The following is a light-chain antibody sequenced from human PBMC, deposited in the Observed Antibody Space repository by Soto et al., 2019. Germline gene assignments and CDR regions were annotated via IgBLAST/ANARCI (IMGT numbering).Light chain of an antibody. Sequence: QPVLTQPPSASASLGASVTLTCTLSSGYSNYKVDWYQQRPGKGPRFVMRVGTGGIVGSKGDGIPDRFSVLGSGLNRYLNIKNIQEEDESDYHCGADPGSGSNFVFGGGTKVTVL. V-gene: IGLV9-49*01. CDR3: GADPGSGSNFV. J-gene: IGLJ2*01. CDR2: VGTGGIVG. CDR1: SGYSNYK.